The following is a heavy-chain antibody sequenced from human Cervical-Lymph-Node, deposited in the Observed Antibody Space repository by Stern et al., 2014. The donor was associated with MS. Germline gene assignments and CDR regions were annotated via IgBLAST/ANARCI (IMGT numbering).Heavy chain of an antibody. Sequence: ESGPALVKPTQTLTLTCTFSGFSLSTSGMCVSWIRQPPGKALEWLARLDLGDDKYYSTSLKTRLTISKDTSKNQVVLTMTNMDPVDTATYYCARTLNYDILTGYYVRPTHYQYGMDVWGQGTTVTVSS. J-gene: IGHJ6*02. CDR1: GFSLSTSGMC. CDR2: LDLGDDK. V-gene: IGHV2-70*11. D-gene: IGHD3-9*01. CDR3: ARTLNYDILTGYYVRPTHYQYGMDV.